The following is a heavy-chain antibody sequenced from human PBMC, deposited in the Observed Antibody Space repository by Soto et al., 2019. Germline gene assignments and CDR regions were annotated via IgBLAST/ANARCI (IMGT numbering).Heavy chain of an antibody. D-gene: IGHD2-21*02. V-gene: IGHV3-48*02. J-gene: IGHJ3*02. Sequence: GGSLRLSCAASGFTFSSYSMNWVRQAPGKGLEWVSYISSSSSTIYYADSVKGRFTISRDNAKNSLYLQMNSLRDEDTAVYYCARPPAYCGGDCYPVFAFDIWGQGTMVTVSS. CDR3: ARPPAYCGGDCYPVFAFDI. CDR1: GFTFSSYS. CDR2: ISSSSSTI.